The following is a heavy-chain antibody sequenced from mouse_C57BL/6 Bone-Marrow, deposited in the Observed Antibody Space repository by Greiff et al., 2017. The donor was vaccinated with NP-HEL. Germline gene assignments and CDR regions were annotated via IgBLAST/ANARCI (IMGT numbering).Heavy chain of an antibody. D-gene: IGHD2-1*01. Sequence: VKLMESGAELVRPGTSVKVSCKASGYAFTNYLIEWVKQRPGQGLEWIGVINPGSGGTNYNEKFKGKATLTADKSSSTAYMQLSSLTSEDSAVYFCARGGGNFRFAYWGQGTLVTVSA. CDR1: GYAFTNYL. CDR2: INPGSGGT. CDR3: ARGGGNFRFAY. J-gene: IGHJ3*01. V-gene: IGHV1-54*01.